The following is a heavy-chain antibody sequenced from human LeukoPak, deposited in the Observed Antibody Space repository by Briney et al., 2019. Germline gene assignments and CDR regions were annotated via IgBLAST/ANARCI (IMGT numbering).Heavy chain of an antibody. D-gene: IGHD3-10*01. Sequence: ASVTVSFKSSGYTFTGYYMHWVRQAPGQGLEWMGWINPNSGGTNYAQKFQGRGTMTRDTSISTAYMELSRLRSDHTAVYSCAKSYYYGSGSYDGAFDIWGQGKIVTVS. V-gene: IGHV1-2*02. CDR2: INPNSGGT. J-gene: IGHJ3*02. CDR3: AKSYYYGSGSYDGAFDI. CDR1: GYTFTGYY.